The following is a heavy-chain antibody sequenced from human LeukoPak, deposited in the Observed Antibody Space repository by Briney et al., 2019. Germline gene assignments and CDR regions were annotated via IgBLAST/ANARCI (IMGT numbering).Heavy chain of an antibody. D-gene: IGHD3-9*01. V-gene: IGHV4-4*07. CDR1: GDFISPHR. CDR2: MAQSGNT. CDR3: ARSPQHFDRFFDGDSHYFFDS. Sequence: SETLSLTCTVSGDFISPHRLSWIRQPAGKGLEFVGRMAQSGNTDYNPSLRSRLTMSLDTSKKQFSLKLSSVTAADTAVYYCARSPQHFDRFFDGDSHYFFDSWGQGTLVTVSS. J-gene: IGHJ4*02.